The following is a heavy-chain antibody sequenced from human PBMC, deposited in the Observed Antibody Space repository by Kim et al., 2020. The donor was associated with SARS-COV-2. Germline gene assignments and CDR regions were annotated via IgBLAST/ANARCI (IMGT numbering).Heavy chain of an antibody. V-gene: IGHV4-31*03. CDR1: GGSISSGNYY. CDR2: IYYNGNT. D-gene: IGHD6-13*01. J-gene: IGHJ4*02. Sequence: SETLSLTCTVSGGSISSGNYYWSWIRQHPGKGLEWIGNIYYNGNTYYNPSLKSRVTISVDTSKNQFSLKLSSVTAADTAVYYCARAGYSSTSWYYFDYWGQGTLVTVSS. CDR3: ARAGYSSTSWYYFDY.